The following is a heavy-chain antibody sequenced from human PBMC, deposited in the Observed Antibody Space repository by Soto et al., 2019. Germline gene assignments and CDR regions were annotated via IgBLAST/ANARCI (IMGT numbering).Heavy chain of an antibody. CDR2: ISYDGSNK. V-gene: IGHV3-30-3*01. CDR1: GFTFSSYA. J-gene: IGHJ6*02. CDR3: ARKYSYGVTLAYYYYGMDV. D-gene: IGHD5-18*01. Sequence: GGSLRLSCAASGFTFSSYAMHWVRQAPGKGLEWVAVISYDGSNKYYADSVKGRFTISRDNSKNTLYLQMNSLRAEDTAVYYCARKYSYGVTLAYYYYGMDVWGQGTTVTVSS.